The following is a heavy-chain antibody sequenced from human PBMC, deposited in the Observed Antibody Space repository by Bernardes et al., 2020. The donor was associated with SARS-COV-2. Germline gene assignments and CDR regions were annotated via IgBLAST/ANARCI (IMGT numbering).Heavy chain of an antibody. V-gene: IGHV4-59*01. CDR1: GGSISSYY. J-gene: IGHJ6*02. D-gene: IGHD5-18*01. CDR2: IYYSGST. Sequence: SETLSLTCTVSGGSISSYYWSWIRQPPGKGLEWIGYIYYSGSTNYNPSLKSRVTISVDTSKNQFSLKLSSVTAADTAVYYCARVARGIQLWEVGMDVWGQGTTVTVSS. CDR3: ARVARGIQLWEVGMDV.